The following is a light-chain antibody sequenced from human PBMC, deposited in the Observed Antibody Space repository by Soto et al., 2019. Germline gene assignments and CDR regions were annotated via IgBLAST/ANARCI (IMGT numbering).Light chain of an antibody. CDR1: SSDIGAYNF. J-gene: IGLJ2*01. Sequence: QSALTQPRSVSGSPGQSVTISCTGTSSDIGAYNFVSWYQQHPGKAPKLIVSDVSKRPSGVPDRFSGSKSGNTASLTISGLQPGDEADYPRCSFAGSYRGVFCGGTKLTVL. CDR3: CSFAGSYRGV. V-gene: IGLV2-11*01. CDR2: DVS.